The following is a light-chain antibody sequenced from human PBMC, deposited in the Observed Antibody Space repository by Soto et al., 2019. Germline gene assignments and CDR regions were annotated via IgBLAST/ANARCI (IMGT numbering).Light chain of an antibody. J-gene: IGKJ5*01. V-gene: IGKV1-5*03. CDR2: QSS. CDR3: QQHRRYPVT. CDR1: QSISSW. Sequence: IQMTQSPSTLSASVGDRVIITCRASQSISSWLAWYQHKPGKAPNLLIYQSSRLASGVPSRFSGSGTGTEFTLTISRLQPDDFATYYCQQHRRYPVTCGQGTRVEIK.